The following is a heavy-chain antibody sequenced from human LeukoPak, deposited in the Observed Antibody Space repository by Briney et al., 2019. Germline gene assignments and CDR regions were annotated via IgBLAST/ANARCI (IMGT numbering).Heavy chain of an antibody. CDR2: ITGSGGST. V-gene: IGHV3-23*01. Sequence: GGSLRLSCAASGFTLSNYAMSWVRQAPGKGLEWVSTITGSGGSTYYADSVKGRFTISRENSKNTLYLQMNSLGAEDTAVFYCAKAMRGSALVFDYWGQGTLVTVSS. J-gene: IGHJ4*02. D-gene: IGHD2-15*01. CDR1: GFTLSNYA. CDR3: AKAMRGSALVFDY.